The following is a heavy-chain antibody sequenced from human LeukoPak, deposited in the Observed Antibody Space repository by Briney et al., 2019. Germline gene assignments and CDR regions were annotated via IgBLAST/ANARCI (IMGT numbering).Heavy chain of an antibody. D-gene: IGHD3-10*01. V-gene: IGHV3-23*01. Sequence: GGSLRLSCAASGFTVSSSYMSWVRQAPGKGLEWVSAISGSGGSTYYADSVKGRFTISRDNSKNTLYLQMNSLRAEDTAVYYCASRYGSGSLYYFDYWGQGTLVTVSS. CDR2: ISGSGGST. J-gene: IGHJ4*02. CDR1: GFTVSSSY. CDR3: ASRYGSGSLYYFDY.